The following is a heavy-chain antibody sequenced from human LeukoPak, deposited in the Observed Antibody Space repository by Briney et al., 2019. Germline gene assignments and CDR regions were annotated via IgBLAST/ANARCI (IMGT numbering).Heavy chain of an antibody. CDR3: ARDSPRDYYDSSGYYYYAFDI. CDR1: AGSISSYY. Sequence: SDTLSLTCTVAAGSISSYYCSWIRQPAGEGLEWIGRIYTSASTNYNPSLKSRVTMSVDTSKNQFSLKLSSVTAADTAVYYCARDSPRDYYDSSGYYYYAFDIWGQGTMVTVSS. CDR2: IYTSAST. V-gene: IGHV4-4*07. D-gene: IGHD3-22*01. J-gene: IGHJ3*02.